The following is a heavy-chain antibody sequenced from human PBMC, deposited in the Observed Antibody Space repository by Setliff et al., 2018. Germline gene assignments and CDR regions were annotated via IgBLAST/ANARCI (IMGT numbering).Heavy chain of an antibody. CDR3: ATDLVSLGDSIRDY. D-gene: IGHD3-16*01. CDR2: FDPERSDP. J-gene: IGHJ4*02. V-gene: IGHV1-24*01. Sequence: ASVKVSCKVSGYILTELSMRWVRLAPGKGLEGVGGFDPERSDPIYTQNFQGRVTVTLDTSTNTAYMEFRSLRSDDTAMYYCATDLVSLGDSIRDYWGQGTLVTVSS. CDR1: GYILTELS.